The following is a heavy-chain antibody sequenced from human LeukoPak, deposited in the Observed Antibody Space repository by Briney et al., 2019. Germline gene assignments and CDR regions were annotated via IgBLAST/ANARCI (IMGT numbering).Heavy chain of an antibody. Sequence: GGSLRLSCAASGFSFSGSAMHWVRQASGKGLEWVGRITNKGNSYATAYAASVKGRFIISRDDSKNTAYLQMNSLKTEDAAVYYCSCDFWSGYPTRWGQGTLVTVSS. D-gene: IGHD3-3*01. J-gene: IGHJ4*02. CDR1: GFSFSGSA. CDR3: SCDFWSGYPTR. V-gene: IGHV3-73*01. CDR2: ITNKGNSYAT.